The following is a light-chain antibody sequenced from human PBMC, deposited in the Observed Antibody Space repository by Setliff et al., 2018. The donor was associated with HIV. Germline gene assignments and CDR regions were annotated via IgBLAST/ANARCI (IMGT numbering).Light chain of an antibody. J-gene: IGLJ1*01. CDR1: SSDVGAYYY. CDR3: SSYTSTSTPYV. Sequence: QSALTQPASVSGSPGQSVTISCTGTSSDVGAYYYVSWYQQHPAKAPKLILYDVGNRPSGVSNRFSGSKSGNTASLTISGLQAEDEADYYCSSYTSTSTPYVFGTGTKVTVL. CDR2: DVG. V-gene: IGLV2-14*03.